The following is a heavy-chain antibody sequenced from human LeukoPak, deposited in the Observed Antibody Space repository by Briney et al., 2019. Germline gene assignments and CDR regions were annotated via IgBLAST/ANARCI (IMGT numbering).Heavy chain of an antibody. CDR3: ASRPGVATTPPSYYYYGMDV. CDR1: GGSFSSYD. Sequence: SVKVSCKASGGSFSSYDISWVRQAPGQGLEWMGGIIPIFGTANYAQKFQGRVTITADESTSTAYMELSSLRSEDTAVYYCASRPGVATTPPSYYYYGMDVWGQGTTVTVSS. CDR2: IIPIFGTA. J-gene: IGHJ6*02. V-gene: IGHV1-69*13. D-gene: IGHD5-12*01.